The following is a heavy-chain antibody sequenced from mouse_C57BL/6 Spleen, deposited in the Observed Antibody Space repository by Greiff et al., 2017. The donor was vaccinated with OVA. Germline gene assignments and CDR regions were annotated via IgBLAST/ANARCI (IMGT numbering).Heavy chain of an antibody. CDR3: ARERGYDYDNYAMDY. Sequence: VQLKESGPGLVAPSQSLSITCTVPGFSLTSYGVHWVRQPPGKGLEWLVVIWSDGSTTYNSALKSRLSISKDNSKSQVFLKMNSLQTDDTAMYYCARERGYDYDNYAMDYWGQGTSVTVSS. CDR2: IWSDGST. D-gene: IGHD2-4*01. V-gene: IGHV2-6*03. J-gene: IGHJ4*01. CDR1: GFSLTSYG.